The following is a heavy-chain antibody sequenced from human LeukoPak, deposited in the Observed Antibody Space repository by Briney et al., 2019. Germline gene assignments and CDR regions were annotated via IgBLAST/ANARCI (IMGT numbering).Heavy chain of an antibody. CDR3: ARGVYQLPNY. CDR2: IYYSGST. V-gene: IGHV4-31*03. J-gene: IGHJ4*02. Sequence: KPSETLSLTCTVSGGSISSSSYYWSWIRQHPGKGLEWIGYIYYSGSTYYNPSLKSRVTISVDTSKNQFSLKLSSVTAADTAVYYCARGVYQLPNYWGQGTLVTVSS. CDR1: GGSISSSSYY. D-gene: IGHD2-2*01.